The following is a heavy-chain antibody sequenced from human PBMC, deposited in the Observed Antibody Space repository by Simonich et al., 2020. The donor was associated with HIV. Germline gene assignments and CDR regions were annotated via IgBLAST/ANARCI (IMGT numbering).Heavy chain of an antibody. V-gene: IGHV4-39*01. D-gene: IGHD2-2*01. CDR2: IYYSGST. CDR3: AAMPYYYYYMDV. CDR1: GGSISSSSYY. J-gene: IGHJ6*03. Sequence: QLQLQESGPGLVKPSETLSLTCTVSGGSISSSSYYWGWIRQPPGKGLEWIGSIYYSGSTYYSPSLKSRVTISVETSKNQFSLKLSSVTAADTAVYYCAAMPYYYYYMDVWGKGTTVTVSS.